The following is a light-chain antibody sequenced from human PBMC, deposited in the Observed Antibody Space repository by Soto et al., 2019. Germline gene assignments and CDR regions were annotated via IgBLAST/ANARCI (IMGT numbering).Light chain of an antibody. CDR3: SSYTSSSTYV. V-gene: IGLV2-14*01. J-gene: IGLJ1*01. CDR1: SSDISAYNY. Sequence: QSALTQPASVSGSPGQSITISCTGTSSDISAYNYVSWYQQYPGKAPKLMIYEVSNRPSGVSNRFSGSKSGNTASLTISGLQAEDEADYYCSSYTSSSTYVFGTGTKLTVL. CDR2: EVS.